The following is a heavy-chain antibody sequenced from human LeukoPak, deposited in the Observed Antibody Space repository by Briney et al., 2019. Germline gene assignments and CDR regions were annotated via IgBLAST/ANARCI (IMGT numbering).Heavy chain of an antibody. V-gene: IGHV3-53*01. CDR3: ASEPAVAGPGYFDY. Sequence: PGGSPRLSCADPGFTVSSKYMSWVRQAPGKGLEWVSVIYSGGSTYYADSVKGRFTISRDNSKNTLYLLINTLRAEDTGVYYCASEPAVAGPGYFDYWGQGTLVTVSS. CDR1: GFTVSSKY. CDR2: IYSGGST. J-gene: IGHJ4*02. D-gene: IGHD6-19*01.